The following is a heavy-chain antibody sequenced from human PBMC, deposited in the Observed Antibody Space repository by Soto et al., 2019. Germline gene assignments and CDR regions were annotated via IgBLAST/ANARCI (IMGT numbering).Heavy chain of an antibody. J-gene: IGHJ4*02. CDR2: IRSRDQAYAT. CDR3: TWLSGDIVRPTSAFDY. V-gene: IGHV3-73*01. Sequence: EVQLVESGGGLVQPGGSLKLSCAASGFTFSGVAIHWVRQASGKGLAWVGRIRSRDQAYATAYDASVKGRFTISTDDSKNTAYLQMNRLKTEDTALYYCTWLSGDIVRPTSAFDYWGQGTLVTVPS. D-gene: IGHD2-15*01. CDR1: GFTFSGVA.